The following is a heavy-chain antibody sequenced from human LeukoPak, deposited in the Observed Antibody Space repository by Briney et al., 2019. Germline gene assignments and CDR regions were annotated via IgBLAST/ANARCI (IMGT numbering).Heavy chain of an antibody. CDR1: GFTFSSYG. Sequence: PGGSLRLSCAASGFTFSSYGMHWVRQAPGKGLEWVAVIWYDGSNKYYADSVKGRFTISRDNSKNTLYLQMNSLRAEDTAVYYCARFPHSWDYYYYCGMDVWGQGTTVTVSS. V-gene: IGHV3-33*08. D-gene: IGHD6-13*01. CDR2: IWYDGSNK. J-gene: IGHJ6*02. CDR3: ARFPHSWDYYYYCGMDV.